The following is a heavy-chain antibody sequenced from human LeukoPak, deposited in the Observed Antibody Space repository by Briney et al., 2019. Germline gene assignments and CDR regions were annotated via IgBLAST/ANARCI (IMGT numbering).Heavy chain of an antibody. CDR2: IIPILGIA. Sequence: GASVKVSCKASGGTFSSYAISWVRQAPGQGLEWMGRIIPILGIANYAQKFQGRVTITADKSTSTAYMELSSLRFEDTAVYYCARGGRSLDYWGQGTLVTVSS. V-gene: IGHV1-69*04. CDR1: GGTFSSYA. CDR3: ARGGRSLDY. D-gene: IGHD3-16*01. J-gene: IGHJ4*02.